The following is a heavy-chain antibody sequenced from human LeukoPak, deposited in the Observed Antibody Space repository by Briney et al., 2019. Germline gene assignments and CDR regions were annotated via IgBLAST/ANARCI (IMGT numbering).Heavy chain of an antibody. CDR3: TTDRLVFRVAATDENDY. V-gene: IGHV3-15*01. J-gene: IGHJ4*02. CDR2: IKSKTDGGTT. CDR1: GFTFSNAW. Sequence: GGSLRLSCAASGFTFSNAWMSWVRQAPGKGLEWVGRIKSKTDGGTTDYAAPVKGRFTISRDDSKNTLYLQMNSLKTEDTAVYYCTTDRLVFRVAATDENDYWGQGTLVTVSS. D-gene: IGHD2-15*01.